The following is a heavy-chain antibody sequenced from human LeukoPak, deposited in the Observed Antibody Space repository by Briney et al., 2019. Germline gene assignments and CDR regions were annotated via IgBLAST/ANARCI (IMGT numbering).Heavy chain of an antibody. J-gene: IGHJ3*02. CDR2: ISYDGSNK. V-gene: IGHV3-30*14. Sequence: GGSLRLSCAASGFTFSSYAMHWVRQAPGKGLEWVAVISYDGSNKYYADSVKGRFTISRDNSKNTLYLQMNSLRAEDTAVYYCARGSITAHDAFDIWGQGTMVTVSS. CDR3: ARGSITAHDAFDI. CDR1: GFTFSSYA. D-gene: IGHD1-14*01.